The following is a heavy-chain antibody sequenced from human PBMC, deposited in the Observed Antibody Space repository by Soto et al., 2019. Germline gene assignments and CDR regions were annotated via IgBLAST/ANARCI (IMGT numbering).Heavy chain of an antibody. J-gene: IGHJ4*02. D-gene: IGHD2-21*02. CDR3: ARVIVVVTAIIGDFDY. Sequence: ASVKVSCKASGYTFTSYGISWVRQAPGQGLEWMGWISAYNGNTNYAQKLQGRVTMTTDTSTSTAYMELRSLRSDDTALYYCARVIVVVTAIIGDFDYWGQRTLVTVSS. CDR1: GYTFTSYG. CDR2: ISAYNGNT. V-gene: IGHV1-18*01.